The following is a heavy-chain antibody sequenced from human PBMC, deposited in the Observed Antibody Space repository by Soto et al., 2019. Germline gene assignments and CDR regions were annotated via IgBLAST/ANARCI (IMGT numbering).Heavy chain of an antibody. D-gene: IGHD3-10*01. V-gene: IGHV1-69*02. J-gene: IGHJ4*02. CDR2: IIPILGIA. CDR1: GYAISIYP. Sequence: VKVAWKAAGYAISIYPISWVSNTPGQGLEWMGRIIPILGIANYAQKFQGRVTITADKSTSTAYMELRSLRSDDTAVYYCARCELVFYGSESYLPYCHANDYRGQGTLVTVSS. CDR3: ARCELVFYGSESYLPYCHANDY.